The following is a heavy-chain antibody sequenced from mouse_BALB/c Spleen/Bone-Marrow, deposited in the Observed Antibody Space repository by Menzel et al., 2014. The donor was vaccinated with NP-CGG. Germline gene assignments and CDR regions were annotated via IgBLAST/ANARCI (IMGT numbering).Heavy chain of an antibody. CDR1: GYTFTSYW. V-gene: IGHV1S81*02. CDR2: INPSNGRA. Sequence: QVQLQRSGAELVKPGASVKLSCKASGYTFTSYWMHWVKQRPGQGPEWIGEINPSNGRADYNEKFRSKATLTVDRSSSTAYMQLSSLTSEDSAVYYCARAGGYDGFAYWGQGTLVTVSA. J-gene: IGHJ3*01. D-gene: IGHD2-2*01. CDR3: ARAGGYDGFAY.